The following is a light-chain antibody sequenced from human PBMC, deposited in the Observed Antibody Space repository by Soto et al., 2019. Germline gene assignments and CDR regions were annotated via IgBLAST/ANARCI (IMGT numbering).Light chain of an antibody. V-gene: IGKV3-15*01. CDR1: QSVSSN. Sequence: ELVMTRSPATLSLSPGARATLSSRASQSVSSNLRWYHQKPGQAPRLLIFGASTRATGIPIRFSGSGSGTEFTLTISSLQSEDFAVYYCQQYKDWPLITFGQGTRLEI. CDR2: GAS. J-gene: IGKJ5*01. CDR3: QQYKDWPLIT.